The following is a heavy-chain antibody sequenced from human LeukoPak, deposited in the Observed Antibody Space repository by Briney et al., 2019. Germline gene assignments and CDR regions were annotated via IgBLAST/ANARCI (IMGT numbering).Heavy chain of an antibody. CDR2: INHSGST. Sequence: SETLSLTCAVYGGSFSGYYWGWIRQPPGKGLEWIGEINHSGSTNYNPSLKSRVTISVDTSKNQFSLKLSSVTAADTAVYYCARGGVTPYFDYWGQGTLVTVSS. V-gene: IGHV4-34*01. CDR1: GGSFSGYY. D-gene: IGHD2-21*02. J-gene: IGHJ4*02. CDR3: ARGGVTPYFDY.